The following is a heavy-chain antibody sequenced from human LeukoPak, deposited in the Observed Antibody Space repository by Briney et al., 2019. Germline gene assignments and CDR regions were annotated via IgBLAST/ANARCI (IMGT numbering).Heavy chain of an antibody. J-gene: IGHJ6*02. CDR3: ARDSYFVEGRKYYYGMDV. CDR2: IKQDGSEK. D-gene: IGHD2/OR15-2a*01. CDR1: GFTFSSYW. V-gene: IGHV3-7*01. Sequence: PGGSLRLSCAASGFTFSSYWMSWVRQAPGKGLEWVANIKQDGSEKYYVDSVKGRFTISRDNAKNSLYLQMNSLRAEDTAVYYCARDSYFVEGRKYYYGMDVWGQGTTVTVSS.